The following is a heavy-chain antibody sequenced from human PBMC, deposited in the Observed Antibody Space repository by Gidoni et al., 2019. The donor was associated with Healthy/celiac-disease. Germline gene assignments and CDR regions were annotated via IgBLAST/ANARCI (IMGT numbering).Heavy chain of an antibody. J-gene: IGHJ4*02. CDR3: AKDEEWPVWNFDY. CDR1: GFTFSSYG. Sequence: QVQLVESGGGVVQPGRSLRLSCAASGFTFSSYGMHWVRQAPCKGLEWVAVISYYGSNKYYADSVKGRFTISRDNSKNTLYLQMNSLRAEDTAVYYCAKDEEWPVWNFDYWGQGTLVTVSS. D-gene: IGHD6-19*01. CDR2: ISYYGSNK. V-gene: IGHV3-30*18.